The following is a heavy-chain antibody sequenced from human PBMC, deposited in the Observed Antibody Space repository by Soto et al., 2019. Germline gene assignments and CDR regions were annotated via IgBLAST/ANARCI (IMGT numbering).Heavy chain of an antibody. D-gene: IGHD4-17*01. CDR1: GGSISSYY. CDR2: IYYSGST. CDR3: ARTLFTYGNWFDP. V-gene: IGHV4-59*01. J-gene: IGHJ5*02. Sequence: QVQLQESGPGLVKPSETLSLTCTVSGGSISSYYWSWIRQPPGKGLEWIGYIYYSGSTSYNPSLKSRVTISVDTSKNQFSLKLSSVTAADTAVYYCARTLFTYGNWFDPWGQGTLVTVSS.